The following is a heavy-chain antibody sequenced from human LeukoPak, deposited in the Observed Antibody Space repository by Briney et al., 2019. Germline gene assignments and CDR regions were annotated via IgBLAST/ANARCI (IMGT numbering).Heavy chain of an antibody. CDR1: GYTFTSYG. D-gene: IGHD6-13*01. Sequence: GASVKVSCKASGYTFTSYGISWVRQAPGQGLEWMGWINAYNGNTNYAQKLQGRVTMTTDTSTSTAYMELRSLRSDDTAVYYCARDTEIAASALFWFDHWGQVTLVSFSS. J-gene: IGHJ5*02. CDR3: ARDTEIAASALFWFDH. V-gene: IGHV1-18*04. CDR2: INAYNGNT.